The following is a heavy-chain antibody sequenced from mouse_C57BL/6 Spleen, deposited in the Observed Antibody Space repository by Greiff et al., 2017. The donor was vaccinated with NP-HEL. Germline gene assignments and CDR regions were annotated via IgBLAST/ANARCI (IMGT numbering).Heavy chain of an antibody. CDR1: GYTFTSYW. D-gene: IGHD1-1*01. Sequence: QVQLQQSGAELVMPGASVKLSCKASGYTFTSYWMHWVKQRPGQGLEWIGEIDPSDSYTNYNQKFKGKSTLTVDKSSSTAYMQLSSLTSEDSAVYYCARSAVGSKYIDYWGQGTTLTVSS. J-gene: IGHJ2*01. CDR2: IDPSDSYT. V-gene: IGHV1-69*01. CDR3: ARSAVGSKYIDY.